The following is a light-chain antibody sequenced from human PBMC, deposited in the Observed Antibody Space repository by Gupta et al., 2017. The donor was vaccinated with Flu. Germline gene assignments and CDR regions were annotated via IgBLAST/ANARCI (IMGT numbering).Light chain of an antibody. CDR3: MQGTHWPYT. CDR2: HVS. V-gene: IGKV2-30*02. J-gene: IGKJ2*01. Sequence: DVVMTQSPLSLPVTLGQPASISCRSGQSLAHSDGNTYLSWFQQRPGQSPRRLIYHVSNRDSGVPDRFSGSGSGSDFTLKISRVETDDVGVYYCMQGTHWPYTFGQGTKLEIK. CDR1: QSLAHSDGNTY.